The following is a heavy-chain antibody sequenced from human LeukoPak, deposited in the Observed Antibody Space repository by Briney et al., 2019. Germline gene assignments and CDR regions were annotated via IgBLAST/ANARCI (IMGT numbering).Heavy chain of an antibody. CDR2: INAGNGNT. CDR1: GGTFSSYA. J-gene: IGHJ4*02. D-gene: IGHD1-26*01. Sequence: GAPVKVSCKASGGTFSSYAMHWVRQAPGQRLEWMGWINAGNGNTKYSQKFRGRVTITRDTSASTAYMELSSLRSEDTAVYYCATGATWHYWGQGTLVTVSS. CDR3: ATGATWHY. V-gene: IGHV1-3*01.